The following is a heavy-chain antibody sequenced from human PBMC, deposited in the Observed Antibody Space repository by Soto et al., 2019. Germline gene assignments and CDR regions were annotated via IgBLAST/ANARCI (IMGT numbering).Heavy chain of an antibody. J-gene: IGHJ6*02. Sequence: QVQLVQSGAEVKKPGSSVKVSCKASGGTFSSYAISWVRQAPGQGLEWMGGIIPIFGTANYAQKFQGRVTITADESTSTAYMELSSLRSEDTAVYYCARGVNGYSYGFPYRYGMDVWGQGTTVTVSS. V-gene: IGHV1-69*12. CDR2: IIPIFGTA. CDR1: GGTFSSYA. CDR3: ARGVNGYSYGFPYRYGMDV. D-gene: IGHD5-18*01.